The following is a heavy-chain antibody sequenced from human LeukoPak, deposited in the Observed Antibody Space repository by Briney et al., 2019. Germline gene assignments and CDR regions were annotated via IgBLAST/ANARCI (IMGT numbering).Heavy chain of an antibody. D-gene: IGHD3-22*01. V-gene: IGHV3-53*05. CDR2: IYSGGST. J-gene: IGHJ4*02. CDR1: GFTVSSNY. Sequence: GGSLRLSCAASGFTVSSNYMSWVRQAPGKGLEWVSVIYSGGSTYYADSVKGRFTISRDNSKNTLYLQMNSLRAEDTAVYYCAKDLQKPWYYDSSGYLDYWGQGTLVTVSS. CDR3: AKDLQKPWYYDSSGYLDY.